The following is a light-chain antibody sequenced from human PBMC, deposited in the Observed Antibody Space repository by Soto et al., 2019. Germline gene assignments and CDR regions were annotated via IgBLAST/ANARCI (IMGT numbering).Light chain of an antibody. CDR2: QIS. Sequence: DIVLTQCPLSLPVTLGQPDSLSCRSSESLLHSGGNTYLSWLHQRPGQPPRLLIYQISERLSGVPDRFSGSGAGTNFTLRISRVEAEDVGIFFCMQSSQLRTFGQGTKVDIK. V-gene: IGKV2-24*01. CDR3: MQSSQLRT. J-gene: IGKJ1*01. CDR1: ESLLHSGGNTY.